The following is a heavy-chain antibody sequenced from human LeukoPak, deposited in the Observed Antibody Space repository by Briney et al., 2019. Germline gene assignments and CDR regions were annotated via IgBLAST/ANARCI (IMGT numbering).Heavy chain of an antibody. CDR3: AKDPYCSSTSCYDWSY. CDR2: ISGSGGST. V-gene: IGHV3-23*01. Sequence: GGSLRLSCAASGFTFSSYAMSWVRQAPGKGLEWVSAISGSGGSTYSADSVKGRFTISRANSKNTLYLQMNSLRAEDTAVYYCAKDPYCSSTSCYDWSYWGQGTLVTVSS. D-gene: IGHD2-2*01. J-gene: IGHJ4*02. CDR1: GFTFSSYA.